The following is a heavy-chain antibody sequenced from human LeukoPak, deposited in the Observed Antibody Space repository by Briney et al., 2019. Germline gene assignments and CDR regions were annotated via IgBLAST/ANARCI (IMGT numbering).Heavy chain of an antibody. J-gene: IGHJ3*02. CDR3: ARTGYSSGWSGAFDI. V-gene: IGHV4-59*08. Sequence: SETLSLTCTVSGGSISGYYWSWIRQPPGKGLEWIGYIYYSGSTNYNPSLKSRVTISVDTSKNQFSLKLSSVTAADTAVYYCARTGYSSGWSGAFDIWGQGTMVTVSS. CDR2: IYYSGST. D-gene: IGHD6-19*01. CDR1: GGSISGYY.